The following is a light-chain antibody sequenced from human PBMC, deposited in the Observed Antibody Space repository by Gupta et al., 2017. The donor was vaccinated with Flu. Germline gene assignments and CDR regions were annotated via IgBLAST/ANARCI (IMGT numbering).Light chain of an antibody. CDR3: QVWDLSSDQWV. J-gene: IGLJ3*02. Sequence: SYVLTQPPSVSVAPGQTAKITCGGKDIGRNSVHWYQQKPGQPPVLVVYDDSDRPSGIPERFSGSNSGNTATLTISRVVDGDEADDYCQVWDLSSDQWVFGGGTKLTVL. V-gene: IGLV3-21*02. CDR2: DDS. CDR1: DIGRNS.